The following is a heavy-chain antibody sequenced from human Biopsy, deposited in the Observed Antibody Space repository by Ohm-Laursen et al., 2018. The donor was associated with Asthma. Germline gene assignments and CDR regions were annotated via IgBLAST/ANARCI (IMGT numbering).Heavy chain of an antibody. D-gene: IGHD5-12*01. Sequence: SSVKVSCKVSGGMFGNYAISWVRQAPGLGLEWMGGISPIFGSSNYAQKFQGRVTITADESTTTAYMELSSLRSEDTAVYYCATGYNGSDRIVYYYSGMEVWGQGTTVTVSS. J-gene: IGHJ6*02. CDR3: ATGYNGSDRIVYYYSGMEV. CDR2: ISPIFGSS. V-gene: IGHV1-69*01. CDR1: GGMFGNYA.